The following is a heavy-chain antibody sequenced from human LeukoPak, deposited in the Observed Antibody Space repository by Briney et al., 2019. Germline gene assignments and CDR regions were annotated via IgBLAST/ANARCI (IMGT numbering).Heavy chain of an antibody. D-gene: IGHD3-3*01. CDR1: GGSISSSSYY. J-gene: IGHJ4*02. Sequence: SETLSLTCTVSGGSISSSSYYWGWIRQPPGKGLEWIGSIYYSGSTSYNPSLQSRVTISIDTSKNQFSLKLSSVTAADTAVYYCARDNDFWSGYYSFDFWGRGTLVTVSS. CDR3: ARDNDFWSGYYSFDF. CDR2: IYYSGST. V-gene: IGHV4-39*07.